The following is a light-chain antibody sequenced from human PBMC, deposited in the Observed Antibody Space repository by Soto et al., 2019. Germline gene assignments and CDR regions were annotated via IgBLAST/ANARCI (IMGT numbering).Light chain of an antibody. CDR2: GST. Sequence: QSVLTHPPSVSGAPGQRVAISCTGSSSNIGTGYDVHWYQQLPGTAPKVLIYGSTNRPSGVPDRFSGSKSGTSASLAITGLQAEDEADYYCQSYDSSLSTYVFGTGTKVTVL. J-gene: IGLJ1*01. CDR3: QSYDSSLSTYV. V-gene: IGLV1-40*01. CDR1: SSNIGTGYD.